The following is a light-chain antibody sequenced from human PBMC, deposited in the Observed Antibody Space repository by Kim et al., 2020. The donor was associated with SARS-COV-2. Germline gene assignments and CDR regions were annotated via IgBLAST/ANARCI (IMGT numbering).Light chain of an antibody. CDR1: QGISSY. CDR2: AAS. V-gene: IGKV1-39*01. CDR3: QQSYSTPQNS. Sequence: GSVGDRVTITCRASQGISSYLNWYQQKPGKAPKLLIDAASSLQSGVPSRFSGSGSGTDFTLTISSLQPEDFATYYCQQSYSTPQNSFGQGTKLEI. J-gene: IGKJ2*03.